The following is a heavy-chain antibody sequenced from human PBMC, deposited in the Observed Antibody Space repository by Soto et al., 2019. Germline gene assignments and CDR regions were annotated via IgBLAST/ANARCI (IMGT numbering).Heavy chain of an antibody. CDR3: ARETRDSSSWYWFDP. D-gene: IGHD6-13*01. CDR1: GGTFSSYA. V-gene: IGHV1-69*13. J-gene: IGHJ5*02. CDR2: IIPIFGTA. Sequence: SVKVSCKASGGTFSSYAISWVRRAPGQGLEWMGGIIPIFGTANYAQKFQGRVTITADESTSTAYMELSSLRSEDTAVYYCARETRDSSSWYWFDPWGQGTLVTVSS.